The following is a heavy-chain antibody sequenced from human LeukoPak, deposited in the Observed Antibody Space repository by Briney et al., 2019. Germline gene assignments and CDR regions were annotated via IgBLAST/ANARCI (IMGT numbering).Heavy chain of an antibody. J-gene: IGHJ4*02. Sequence: PGGSLRLSCAASGFTFDDYAMHWVRQAPGKGLEWVSGISWNSGSIGYADSVKGRFTISRDNAKNSLYLQMNSLRVEDTAVYHCVRQAGRAGGQWGQGTLIAVSS. CDR1: GFTFDDYA. D-gene: IGHD3-10*01. CDR3: VRQAGRAGGQ. CDR2: ISWNSGSI. V-gene: IGHV3-9*01.